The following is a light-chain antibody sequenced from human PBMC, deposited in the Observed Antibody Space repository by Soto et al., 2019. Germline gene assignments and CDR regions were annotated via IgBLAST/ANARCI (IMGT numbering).Light chain of an antibody. CDR1: YSNIGSNF. Sequence: QSVLTQPPSPSATPGQRVTISCSGRYSNIGSNFVSWYQRLPGTAPKLLIYSINQRPSGVPDRFSGSKSGTSASLTISGLESEEEADYFCSSWDDSLDGPVFGGGTKLTVL. V-gene: IGLV1-44*01. J-gene: IGLJ3*02. CDR3: SSWDDSLDGPV. CDR2: SIN.